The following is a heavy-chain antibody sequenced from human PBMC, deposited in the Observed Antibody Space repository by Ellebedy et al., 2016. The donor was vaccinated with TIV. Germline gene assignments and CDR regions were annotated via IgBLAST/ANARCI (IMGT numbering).Heavy chain of an antibody. CDR2: ISDRNSKR. J-gene: IGHJ6*03. CDR1: GFVFKSYS. V-gene: IGHV3-21*01. D-gene: IGHD3-10*02. Sequence: GESLKISCAASGFVFKSYSMNWVRQAPGKGPEWVASISDRNSKRFYSDSVKGRFIISRDDATSSLFLEMNTLRVEDTAVYYCARPMFYYHYYMDVWGKGTTVIV. CDR3: ARPMFYYHYYMDV.